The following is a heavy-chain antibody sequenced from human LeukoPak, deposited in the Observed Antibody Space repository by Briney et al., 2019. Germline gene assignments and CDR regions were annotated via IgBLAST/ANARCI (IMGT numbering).Heavy chain of an antibody. J-gene: IGHJ4*02. CDR2: IYYSGST. Sequence: SETLSLTCTVSGGSISSYYWSWIRQPPGKGLEWIGYIYYSGSTNYNPSLKSRVTISVDTSKNQFSLQLNSVTPEDTAVYYCARGDYDFWSGYYTFDYWGQGTLVTVSS. V-gene: IGHV4-59*12. CDR3: ARGDYDFWSGYYTFDY. D-gene: IGHD3-3*01. CDR1: GGSISSYY.